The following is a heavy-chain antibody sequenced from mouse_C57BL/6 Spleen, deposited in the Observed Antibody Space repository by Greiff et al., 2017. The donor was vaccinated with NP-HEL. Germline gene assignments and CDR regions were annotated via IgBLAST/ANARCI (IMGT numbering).Heavy chain of an antibody. J-gene: IGHJ3*01. CDR2: IYPGSGNT. V-gene: IGHV1-76*01. Sequence: VQLQQSGAELVRPGASVKLSCKASGYTFTDYYINWVKQRPGQGLKWIARIYPGSGNTYYNEKFKGKATLTAEKSSSTAYMQLSSLTSEDSAVYFCAGQLAWFAYWGQGTLVTVSA. CDR1: GYTFTDYY. CDR3: AGQLAWFAY. D-gene: IGHD3-2*01.